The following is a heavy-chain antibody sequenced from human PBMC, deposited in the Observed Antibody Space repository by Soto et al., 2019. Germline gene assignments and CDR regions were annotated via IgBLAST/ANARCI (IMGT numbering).Heavy chain of an antibody. V-gene: IGHV3-74*01. CDR2: ISIDGSRT. CDR1: GFTFSSYW. CDR3: AKDGQSGFWTGYYLDX. D-gene: IGHD3-3*01. J-gene: IGHJ6*02. Sequence: PGGSLRLSFAASGFTFSSYWMHWVRQAPGKGLVWVSRISIDGSRTNYADSVKVRFTISRDNAKNTLYLQMNGLIAEDTAVYYCAKDGQSGFWTGYYLDXWGQGTTVTVS.